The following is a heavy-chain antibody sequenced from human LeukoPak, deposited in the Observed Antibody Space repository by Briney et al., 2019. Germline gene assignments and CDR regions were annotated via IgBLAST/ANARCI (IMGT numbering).Heavy chain of an antibody. CDR2: ISAYNGNT. V-gene: IGHV1-18*01. Sequence: ASVKVSCKASGYTFTSYGISWVRQAPGQGLEWMGWISAYNGNTNYAQKLQGRVTMTTDTSTSTAYMELRSLRSDDTAVYYCARDPGSEYYDFWGGYYLGRYYYYYMDVWGKGTTVTVSS. J-gene: IGHJ6*03. CDR1: GYTFTSYG. CDR3: ARDPGSEYYDFWGGYYLGRYYYYYMDV. D-gene: IGHD3-3*01.